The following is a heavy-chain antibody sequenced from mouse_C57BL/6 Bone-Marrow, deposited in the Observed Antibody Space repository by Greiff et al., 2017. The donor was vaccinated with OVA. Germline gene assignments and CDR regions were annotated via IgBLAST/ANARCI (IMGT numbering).Heavy chain of an antibody. CDR2: ISSGGSYT. CDR3: ARNYYGSSYRYFDV. V-gene: IGHV5-6*01. Sequence: EVKLVESGGDLVKPGGSLKLSCAASGFTFSSYGMSWVRQTPDKRLEWVATISSGGSYTYYPDSVKGRFTISRDNAKNTLYLQMSSLKSEDTAMYYCARNYYGSSYRYFDVWGTGTTVTVSS. D-gene: IGHD1-1*01. J-gene: IGHJ1*03. CDR1: GFTFSSYG.